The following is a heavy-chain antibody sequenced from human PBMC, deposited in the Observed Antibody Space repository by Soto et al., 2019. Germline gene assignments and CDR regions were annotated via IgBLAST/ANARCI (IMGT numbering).Heavy chain of an antibody. CDR1: GFTFSSYE. CDR3: ARLTRDKYYYGMDV. Sequence: GGSLRLSCAASGFTFSSYERNWVRQAPGKGLEWLSYIGRGGSDIYYADSVKGRFTISRDNAKNSLYLQMNSLRAEDTAVYYCARLTRDKYYYGMDVWGQGTTVTVSS. CDR2: IGRGGSDI. V-gene: IGHV3-48*03. J-gene: IGHJ6*02. D-gene: IGHD2-15*01.